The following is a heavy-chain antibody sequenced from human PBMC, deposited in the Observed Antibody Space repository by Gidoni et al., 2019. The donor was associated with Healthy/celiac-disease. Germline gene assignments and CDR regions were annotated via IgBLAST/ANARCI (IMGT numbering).Heavy chain of an antibody. V-gene: IGHV1-18*01. CDR3: ASAVAAVLGVDY. CDR1: GYTVTSYG. J-gene: IGHJ4*02. D-gene: IGHD6-19*01. Sequence: QVQLVQSGAEVKKPGASVTVSCKASGYTVTSYGISLVRKAPGQGLEWMGWISADNGTTNYAQKLQGRVTMTTDTSTSTAYMELRSLTSADTVVYSCASAVAAVLGVDYWGQGTLVTVSS. CDR2: ISADNGTT.